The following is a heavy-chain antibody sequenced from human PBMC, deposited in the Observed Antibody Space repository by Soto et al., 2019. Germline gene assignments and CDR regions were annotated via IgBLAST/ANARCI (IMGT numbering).Heavy chain of an antibody. J-gene: IGHJ6*02. CDR2: ISTSGGTI. Sequence: GGSLRLSCAASGFTFSNYDINWVRQAPGKGLEWVSYISTSGGTIYYADSVKGRFTISRDNAKNSLYLQMNSLSGEDSAVYYCAREGSVSSSDYYAYYYGMDVWGQGTTVTAPS. CDR1: GFTFSNYD. CDR3: AREGSVSSSDYYAYYYGMDV. V-gene: IGHV3-48*03. D-gene: IGHD3-10*01.